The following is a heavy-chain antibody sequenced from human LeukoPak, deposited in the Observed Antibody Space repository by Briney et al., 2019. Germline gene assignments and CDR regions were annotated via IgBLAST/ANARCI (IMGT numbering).Heavy chain of an antibody. CDR3: ARDQYCSGGSCSTPTDY. V-gene: IGHV3-33*01. Sequence: PGGSLRLSCAASGFTFSSYGMHWVRQAPGKGLEWVAVIWYDGSNKYYADSVKGRFTISRDNSKNTLYLQMNSQRAEDTAVYYCARDQYCSGGSCSTPTDYWGQGTLVTVSS. CDR1: GFTFSSYG. CDR2: IWYDGSNK. D-gene: IGHD2-15*01. J-gene: IGHJ4*02.